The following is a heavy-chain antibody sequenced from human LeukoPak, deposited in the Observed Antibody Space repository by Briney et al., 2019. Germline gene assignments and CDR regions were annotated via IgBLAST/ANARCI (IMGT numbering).Heavy chain of an antibody. V-gene: IGHV4-31*03. Sequence: PSETLSLTCTVSGGSISSGGYYWSWIRQHPGKGLEWIGYIYYSGSTYYNPSLKSRVTISVDTSKNQFPLKLSSVTAADTAVYYCARVRPHCSGGSCYLRGGWFDPWGQGTLVTVSS. CDR2: IYYSGST. D-gene: IGHD2-15*01. CDR3: ARVRPHCSGGSCYLRGGWFDP. CDR1: GGSISSGGYY. J-gene: IGHJ5*02.